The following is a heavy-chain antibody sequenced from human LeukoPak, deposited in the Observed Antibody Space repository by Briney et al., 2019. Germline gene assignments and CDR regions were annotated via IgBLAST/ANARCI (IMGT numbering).Heavy chain of an antibody. CDR1: GFTFSSYA. D-gene: IGHD6-19*01. Sequence: GSLRLSWAASGFTFSSYAMSWVRQAPGKGLEWVSDISGSGGSTYYADSVKGRFTISRDNSKNTLYLQMNSLRAEDTAVYYCAKGDFENSSGWGYFDYWGQGTLVTVSS. CDR2: ISGSGGST. J-gene: IGHJ4*02. V-gene: IGHV3-23*01. CDR3: AKGDFENSSGWGYFDY.